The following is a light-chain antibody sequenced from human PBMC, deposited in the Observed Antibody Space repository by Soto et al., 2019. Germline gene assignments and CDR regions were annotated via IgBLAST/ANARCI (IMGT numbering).Light chain of an antibody. CDR1: PSVSSY. CDR2: DAS. Sequence: EIVLTQSPATLSLSPGVRATLSCRASPSVSSYLAWYQQKPGQAPRLLIYDASNMATGIPARFSGSGSGTDFTLTISSLEPEDCAVYYCQQRSNWPPYTFAQGTKLEI. CDR3: QQRSNWPPYT. V-gene: IGKV3-11*01. J-gene: IGKJ2*01.